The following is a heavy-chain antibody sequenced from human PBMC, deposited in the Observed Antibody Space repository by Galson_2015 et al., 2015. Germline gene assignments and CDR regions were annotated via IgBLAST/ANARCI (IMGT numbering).Heavy chain of an antibody. V-gene: IGHV4-59*01. CDR1: GGSISTYY. CDR2: VYSGAAA. D-gene: IGHD3-16*01. Sequence: ETLSLTCSVSGGSISTYYWSWIRQPPGKGPEWIGEVYSGAAAIYNLSLRSRVTISLDTSNNQFSLNLTSVTAADAAVYYCARDLGVGARYFDLWGRGTQISVSS. CDR3: ARDLGVGARYFDL. J-gene: IGHJ2*01.